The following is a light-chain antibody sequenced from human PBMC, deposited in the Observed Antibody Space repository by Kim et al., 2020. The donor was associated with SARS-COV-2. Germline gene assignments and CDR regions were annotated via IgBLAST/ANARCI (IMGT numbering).Light chain of an antibody. Sequence: QLVLTQPPSASASLGASVKLTCTLSSGHSSYAITWHQQQPEKGPRYLMKVNSDGSHNRGDGIPDRFSGSSSGAERYLTISSLQSEDEADYYCQTWGNGIGVFGGGTQLAVL. V-gene: IGLV4-69*01. CDR3: QTWGNGIGV. CDR1: SGHSSYA. CDR2: VNSDGSH. J-gene: IGLJ3*02.